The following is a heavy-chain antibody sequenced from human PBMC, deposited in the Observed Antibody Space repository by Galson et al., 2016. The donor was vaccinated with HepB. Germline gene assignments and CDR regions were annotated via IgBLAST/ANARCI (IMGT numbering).Heavy chain of an antibody. CDR1: GGSISGYY. J-gene: IGHJ5*01. CDR2: IHYTGTT. D-gene: IGHD4-11*01. Sequence: SETLSLTCTVSGGSISGYYWSWLRQPPGKGPEWIGYIHYTGTTNYNPSLESRVTISVDSSENRFSLTVRSVTAAAPAVYYCARNYSRVWFDSWGQGTLVAVSS. V-gene: IGHV4-59*01. CDR3: ARNYSRVWFDS.